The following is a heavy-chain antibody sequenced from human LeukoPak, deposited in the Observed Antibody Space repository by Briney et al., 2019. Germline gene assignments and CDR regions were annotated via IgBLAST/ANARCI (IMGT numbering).Heavy chain of an antibody. V-gene: IGHV5-10-1*01. CDR1: GYSFTSYW. CDR2: IDPSDSYT. D-gene: IGHD2-15*01. J-gene: IGHJ4*02. CDR3: ANSPRYCSGGSCSAPPYY. Sequence: GESLKISCKGSGYSFTSYWISWVRQMPGKGLEWMGRIDPSDSYTNYSPSFQGHVTISADKSISTAYLQWSGLKASDTAMYYCANSPRYCSGGSCSAPPYYWGQGTLVTVSS.